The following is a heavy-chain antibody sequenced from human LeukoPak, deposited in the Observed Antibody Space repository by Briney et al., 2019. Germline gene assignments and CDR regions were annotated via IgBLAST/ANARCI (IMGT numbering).Heavy chain of an antibody. D-gene: IGHD1-26*01. CDR2: IDHSGSYT. J-gene: IGHJ5*02. Sequence: GAALQSSSQAAGYTFISNCSSWVRQMPGGGGEWPGRIDHSGSYTNYSPSFQDPVAISADKSTSTAYLQWSSLKAAHTALYYCASRATGPPYNWFDPWGQGTLVTVSS. CDR1: GYTFISNC. CDR3: ASRATGPPYNWFDP. V-gene: IGHV5-10-1*01.